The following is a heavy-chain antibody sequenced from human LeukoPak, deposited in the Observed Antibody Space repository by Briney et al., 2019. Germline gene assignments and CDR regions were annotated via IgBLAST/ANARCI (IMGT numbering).Heavy chain of an antibody. CDR1: GFTVSTNY. Sequence: GGSLRLSCAASGFTVSTNYMSWVRQAPGKGLEWVSVIYSGGSTYYADSVKGRFTISRDDSKNTVFLQMNGLKTEDTGVYYCTHVGVAPWRLTAWGQGTLVTVSS. D-gene: IGHD1-26*01. V-gene: IGHV3-53*01. J-gene: IGHJ4*01. CDR2: IYSGGST. CDR3: THVGVAPWRLTA.